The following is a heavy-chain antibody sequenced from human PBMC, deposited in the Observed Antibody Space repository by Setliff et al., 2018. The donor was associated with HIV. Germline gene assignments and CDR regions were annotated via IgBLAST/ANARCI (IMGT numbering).Heavy chain of an antibody. J-gene: IGHJ6*03. CDR3: TRDGVIKYYYYSYYMDV. V-gene: IGHV3-23*01. Sequence: GGSLRLSCAVSGFTFSTYAMSWVRQAPGKGLEWVSAISGSGGSTYYADSVKGRFSISRDNSKNTLYLQMNSLRAEDTAVYYCTRDGVIKYYYYSYYMDVWGKGTTVTVSS. D-gene: IGHD3-10*01. CDR2: ISGSGGST. CDR1: GFTFSTYA.